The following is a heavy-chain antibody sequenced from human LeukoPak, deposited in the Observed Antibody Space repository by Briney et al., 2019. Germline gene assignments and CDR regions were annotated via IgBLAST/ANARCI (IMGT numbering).Heavy chain of an antibody. CDR2: IRPGDTRT. CDR3: VREKSGGTYDY. V-gene: IGHV1-46*01. CDR1: GYTFTAYY. Sequence: ASVKVSCKASGYTFTAYYIQWVRQAPGQGLEWMGTIRPGDTRTTYAQKLQGRVTMTWDMSTTTGYMELSSLRSEDTAVYYCVREKSGGTYDYWGQGTLVTDSS. J-gene: IGHJ4*02. D-gene: IGHD3-16*01.